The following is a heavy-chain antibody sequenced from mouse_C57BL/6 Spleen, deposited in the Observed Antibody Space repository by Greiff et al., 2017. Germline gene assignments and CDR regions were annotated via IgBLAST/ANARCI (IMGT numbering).Heavy chain of an antibody. Sequence: VQLQQPGAELVMPGASVKLSCKASGYTFTSYWMHWVKQRPGQGLEWIGEIDPSDSYTNYNQKFKGKSTLTVDKSSSTAYMHLSSLTSEDSAVYYCARRRIYYDYDYYAMDYWGQGTSVTVSS. CDR2: IDPSDSYT. V-gene: IGHV1-69*01. CDR3: ARRRIYYDYDYYAMDY. CDR1: GYTFTSYW. J-gene: IGHJ4*01. D-gene: IGHD2-4*01.